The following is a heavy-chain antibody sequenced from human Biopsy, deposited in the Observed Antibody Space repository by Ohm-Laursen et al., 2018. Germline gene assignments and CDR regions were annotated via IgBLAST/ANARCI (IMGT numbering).Heavy chain of an antibody. CDR3: ARVEAGTYDALDI. CDR1: GGSITGYE. Sequence: SDTLSLTCSVPGGSITGYEWSWIRLAPGQGLEWIGYIYYSGGNKYNPSLASRVTFSVDMSKSQFSLKLYSVTAADTAVYYCARVEAGTYDALDIWGQGTLVAVSA. CDR2: IYYSGGN. V-gene: IGHV4-59*07. D-gene: IGHD1-26*01. J-gene: IGHJ3*02.